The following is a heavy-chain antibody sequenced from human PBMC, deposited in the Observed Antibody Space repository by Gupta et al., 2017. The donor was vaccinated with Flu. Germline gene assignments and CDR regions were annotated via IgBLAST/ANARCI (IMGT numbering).Heavy chain of an antibody. CDR3: ARVGSNSEIDC. Sequence: QVQLQESGPGLVKPSQTLSLTCTVSGGSISSESYFWNWIRQPAGKGLEWIGRIYASGNTKYNPSLKSRVTISIDTSQNQFSLWLSSVTAADTAVYYCARVGSNSEIDCWGQGTVVIVSS. J-gene: IGHJ4*02. D-gene: IGHD6-6*01. CDR1: GGSISSESYF. V-gene: IGHV4-61*02. CDR2: IYASGNT.